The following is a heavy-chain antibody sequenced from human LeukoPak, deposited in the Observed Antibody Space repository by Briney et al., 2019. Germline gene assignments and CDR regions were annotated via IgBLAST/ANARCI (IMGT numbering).Heavy chain of an antibody. J-gene: IGHJ2*01. CDR2: IYTSGST. D-gene: IGHD4-17*01. V-gene: IGHV4-4*07. CDR3: ARGLKDSGNDYGDYVGWYFDL. Sequence: SETLSLTCTVSGGSISSYYWSWIRQPAGKGLEWIGRIYTSGSTNYNPPLKSRVTISVDTSKNQFSLKLSSVTAADTAVYYCARGLKDSGNDYGDYVGWYFDLWGRGTLVAVSS. CDR1: GGSISSYY.